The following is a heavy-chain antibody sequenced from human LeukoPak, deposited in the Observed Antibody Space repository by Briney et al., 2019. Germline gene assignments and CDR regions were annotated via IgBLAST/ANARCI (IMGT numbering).Heavy chain of an antibody. V-gene: IGHV1-2*02. Sequence: ASVKVSCKASGYIFTGYYMYWVRQAPGQGLKWMGWINPNSGGTNYAQKFQGRVTMTRDTSISTAYMGLSRLRADDTAVYYCARWGIGDLRNTFDLWGHGTMVTVSS. CDR2: INPNSGGT. J-gene: IGHJ3*01. D-gene: IGHD3-10*01. CDR3: ARWGIGDLRNTFDL. CDR1: GYIFTGYY.